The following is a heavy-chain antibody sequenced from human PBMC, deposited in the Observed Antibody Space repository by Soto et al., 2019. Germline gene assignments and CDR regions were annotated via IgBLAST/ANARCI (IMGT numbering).Heavy chain of an antibody. CDR3: ARVGAAYYYYGMDV. CDR2: INPNSGVT. Sequence: ASVKVSCRASGHTFTGYYMHWVRQAPGQGLEWMGWINPNSGVTNYAQKFQGRVTMTRDTSISTAYMELSRLRSDDTAVYYCARVGAAYYYYGMDVWGQGTTVTGSS. J-gene: IGHJ6*02. D-gene: IGHD3-3*01. V-gene: IGHV1-2*02. CDR1: GHTFTGYY.